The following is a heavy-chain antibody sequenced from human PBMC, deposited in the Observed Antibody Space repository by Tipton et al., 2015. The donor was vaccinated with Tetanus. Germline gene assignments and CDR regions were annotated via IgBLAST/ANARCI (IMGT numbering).Heavy chain of an antibody. D-gene: IGHD2-21*01. CDR1: GYTFSNYG. J-gene: IGHJ4*02. CDR3: ARGRGGAPWYPLDN. Sequence: QSGAEVKRPGASVKVSCKASGYTFSNYGINWVRQAPGQGLEWMGWVKKDSFSNNFMTQSAQNFQDRVTMTSDTATSTDYLELRSLRSEDTALYYCARGRGGAPWYPLDNWGQGTLVTVSS. CDR2: VKKDSFSNNFMT. V-gene: IGHV1-18*01.